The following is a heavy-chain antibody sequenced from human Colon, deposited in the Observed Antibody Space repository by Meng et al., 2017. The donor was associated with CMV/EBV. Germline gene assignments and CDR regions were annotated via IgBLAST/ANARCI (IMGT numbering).Heavy chain of an antibody. V-gene: IGHV1-2*02. D-gene: IGHD6-19*01. CDR3: ARAVADTYGMDV. Sequence: ASVHVSCKASGYTGYYIHWVRQAPGQGLEWMGWFNRDSDSTRYAQKFQGRVTMTGDKSINTVYMELNSLRSDDTAVYYCARAVADTYGMDVWGQGTTVTVSS. CDR1: GYTGYY. CDR2: FNRDSDST. J-gene: IGHJ6*02.